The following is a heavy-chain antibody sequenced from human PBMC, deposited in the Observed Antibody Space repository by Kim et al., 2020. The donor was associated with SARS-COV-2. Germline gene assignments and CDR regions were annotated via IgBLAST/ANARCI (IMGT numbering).Heavy chain of an antibody. CDR1: GFTVSSNY. J-gene: IGHJ4*02. D-gene: IGHD3-10*01. V-gene: IGHV3-66*01. CDR3: ARDVVTMVRGVITKRPPNYFDY. CDR2: IYSGGST. Sequence: GGSLKLSCAASGFTVSSNYMSWVRQAPGKGLEWVSVIYSGGSTYYADSVKGRFTISRDNSKNTLYLQMNSLRAEDTAVYYCARDVVTMVRGVITKRPPNYFDYWGQGTLVTVSS.